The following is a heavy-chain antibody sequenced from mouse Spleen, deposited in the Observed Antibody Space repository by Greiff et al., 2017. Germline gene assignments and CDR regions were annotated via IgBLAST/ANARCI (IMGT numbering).Heavy chain of an antibody. Sequence: EVKLVESEGGLVQPGSSMKLSCTASGFTFSDYYMAWVRQVPEKGLEWVANINYDGSSTYYLDSLKSRFIISRDNAKNILYLQMSSLKSEDTATYYCARVIYYGNLYYFDYWGQGTTLTVSS. CDR3: ARVIYYGNLYYFDY. J-gene: IGHJ2*01. D-gene: IGHD2-1*01. V-gene: IGHV5-16*01. CDR1: GFTFSDYY. CDR2: INYDGSST.